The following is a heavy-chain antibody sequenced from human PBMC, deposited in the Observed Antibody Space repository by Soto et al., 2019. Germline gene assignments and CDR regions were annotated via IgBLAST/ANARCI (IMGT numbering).Heavy chain of an antibody. CDR2: ISGSGGST. Sequence: GGSLRLSCAASGFTFSSYAMSWVRQAPGKGLEWVSAISGSGGSTYYADSVKGRFTISRDNSKNTLYLQMNSLRAEDTAVYYCAKGAITIFGVVIIQPLDYWGQGTLVTVSS. D-gene: IGHD3-3*01. CDR3: AKGAITIFGVVIIQPLDY. V-gene: IGHV3-23*01. CDR1: GFTFSSYA. J-gene: IGHJ4*02.